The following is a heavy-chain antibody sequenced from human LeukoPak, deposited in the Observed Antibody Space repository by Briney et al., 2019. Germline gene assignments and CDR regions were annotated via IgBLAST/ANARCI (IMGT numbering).Heavy chain of an antibody. D-gene: IGHD6-19*01. V-gene: IGHV3-48*01. CDR3: AKDHSSGWYPPRYFQH. J-gene: IGHJ1*01. CDR2: ISSSSVTV. Sequence: GGSLRLSCAASGFTFSAYSMTWVRQAPGKGLEWLSYISSSSVTVYYADSVKGRFAISRDNGKNSLFLQMNSLRAEDTAVYYCAKDHSSGWYPPRYFQHWGQGTLVTVSS. CDR1: GFTFSAYS.